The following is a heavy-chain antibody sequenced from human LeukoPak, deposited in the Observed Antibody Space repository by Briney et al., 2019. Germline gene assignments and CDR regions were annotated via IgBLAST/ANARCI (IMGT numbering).Heavy chain of an antibody. V-gene: IGHV1-69*13. J-gene: IGHJ4*02. CDR3: ARRDDYVWGSYRYFDY. Sequence: SVKLSCKASGGTFSSYAISWVRQAPGQGLEWMGGNIPIFGRANYAQKFQGRVTITADESTSTAYTELSSLRSEATAVYYCARRDDYVWGSYRYFDYWGQGTLVTVSS. D-gene: IGHD3-16*02. CDR2: NIPIFGRA. CDR1: GGTFSSYA.